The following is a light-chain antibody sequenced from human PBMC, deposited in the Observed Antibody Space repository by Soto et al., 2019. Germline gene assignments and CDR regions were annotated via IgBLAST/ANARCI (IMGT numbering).Light chain of an antibody. CDR2: ETD. Sequence: QSVLTQPPSVSAAPGQKVTISCSGSSSSIGKNYVSWYQQLPGAAPKLLIYETDRRPSGIPDRFSGSKSGTSATLGITGLQTGDEAHYYCGTWDSSLSAWVFGGGTQLTV. CDR1: SSSIGKNY. V-gene: IGLV1-51*02. CDR3: GTWDSSLSAWV. J-gene: IGLJ3*02.